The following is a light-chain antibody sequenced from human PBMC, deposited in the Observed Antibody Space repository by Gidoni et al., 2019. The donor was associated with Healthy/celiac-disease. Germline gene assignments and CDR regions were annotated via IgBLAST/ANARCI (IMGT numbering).Light chain of an antibody. CDR3: QQYNNWPLT. J-gene: IGKJ4*01. CDR1: QSVSSN. Sequence: EIVLTQSPATLSVSPGERATLSCRASQSVSSNLAWYQQKPGQAPRLLIYGASTRATGIQARFSGSGYGTEFTLTISSLQSEDFAVYYCQQYNNWPLTFGGGTKVEIK. V-gene: IGKV3-15*01. CDR2: GAS.